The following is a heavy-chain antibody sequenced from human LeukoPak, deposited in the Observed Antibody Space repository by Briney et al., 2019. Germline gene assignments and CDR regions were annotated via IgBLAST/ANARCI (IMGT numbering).Heavy chain of an antibody. J-gene: IGHJ4*02. D-gene: IGHD3-9*01. CDR1: GGSFSGYN. CDR3: ARGPPLRYFDWSYYFDY. V-gene: IGHV4-34*01. Sequence: SETLSLTCAVYGGSFSGYNWSWIRQPPGKGLEWIGEINHSGSTNYNPSLKSRVTISVDTSKNQFSLKLSSVTAADTAVYYCARGPPLRYFDWSYYFDYWGQGTLVTVSS. CDR2: INHSGST.